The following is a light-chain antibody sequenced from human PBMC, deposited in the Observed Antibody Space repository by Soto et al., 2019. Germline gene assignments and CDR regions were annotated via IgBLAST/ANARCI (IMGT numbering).Light chain of an antibody. V-gene: IGKV3-20*01. CDR3: QLAGSSRWP. Sequence: EDVLTQSLVTLSLTSGETDTLSCRASQSVDRYVSWYPLQFGQAPRLLICDADTRATCVGARCTGSGAATDFTLTISRLEPEDFAVYYCQLAGSSRWPFGHGT. CDR1: QSVDRY. CDR2: DAD. J-gene: IGKJ2*01.